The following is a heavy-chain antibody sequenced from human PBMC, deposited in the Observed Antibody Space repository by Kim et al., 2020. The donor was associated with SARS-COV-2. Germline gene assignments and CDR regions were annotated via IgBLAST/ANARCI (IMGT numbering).Heavy chain of an antibody. Sequence: GGSLRLSCAASGFTFASYGMNWVRQAPGKGLEWVSFMSTSSSYIYYADSVKGRFTISRDNTKNTLYLQMNSLRAEDTAVYFCARSDSPPSLVQEYDYCFDDWGQGTTVTVSS. CDR1: GFTFASYG. CDR2: MSTSSSYI. D-gene: IGHD3-10*01. J-gene: IGHJ4*02. CDR3: ARSDSPPSLVQEYDYCFDD. V-gene: IGHV3-21*01.